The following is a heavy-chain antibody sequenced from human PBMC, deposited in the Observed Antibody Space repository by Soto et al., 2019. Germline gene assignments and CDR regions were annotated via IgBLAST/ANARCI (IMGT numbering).Heavy chain of an antibody. CDR1: GFSFINFF. CDR3: ARKDDSSGYYSLDWFDP. V-gene: IGHV1-18*01. CDR2: ISAYDGNT. J-gene: IGHJ5*02. Sequence: GGPVKVSCQASGFSFINFFISWARQAPGQSFEWMGWISAYDGNTKYAQSLQSRVTMTTDTSTSTAYMELRSLRSDDTAVYYCARKDDSSGYYSLDWFDPWGQGTLVTVSS. D-gene: IGHD3-22*01.